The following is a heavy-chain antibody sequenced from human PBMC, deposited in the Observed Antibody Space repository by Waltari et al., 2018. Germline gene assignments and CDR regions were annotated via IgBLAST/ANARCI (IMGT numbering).Heavy chain of an antibody. J-gene: IGHJ4*02. Sequence: QVQLVQSGAEVKKHGASVKVSCKASGYTFTGYSMHWVRQAPGQGLEWMGWLNPNSGGTNYAQKLQGRVTMTRDTSISTADMELSRLRSDDTAVYYCARDFSSWYEVQIAYWGQGTLVTVSS. D-gene: IGHD6-13*01. V-gene: IGHV1-2*02. CDR3: ARDFSSWYEVQIAY. CDR1: GYTFTGYS. CDR2: LNPNSGGT.